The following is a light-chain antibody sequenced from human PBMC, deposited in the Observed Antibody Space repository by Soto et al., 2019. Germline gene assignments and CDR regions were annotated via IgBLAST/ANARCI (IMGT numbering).Light chain of an antibody. CDR1: QSISSY. CDR3: QHYNNYSEA. J-gene: IGKJ4*01. V-gene: IGKV1-39*01. Sequence: DIPMTQSPFSLSASVGDRVTITCRASQSISSYLNWYQQKPGKAPKLLIYAASSLQSGVPSRFSGSGSGTDFTLTISSLQPDDFATYYCQHYNNYSEAFGEGTKVDIK. CDR2: AAS.